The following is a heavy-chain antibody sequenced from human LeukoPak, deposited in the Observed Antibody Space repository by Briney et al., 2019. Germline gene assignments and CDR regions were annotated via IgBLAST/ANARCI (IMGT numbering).Heavy chain of an antibody. CDR3: AKRNTMVRGGPCFDY. V-gene: IGHV3-23*01. CDR1: GFSFSSYA. CDR2: IFGNGDTT. D-gene: IGHD3-10*01. J-gene: IGHJ4*02. Sequence: GGSLRLSCAASGFSFSSYARNWVRQAPGKGLEWVSIIFGNGDTTYYADSVKGRFTVSRDNSKDTLYLQMNDLRPDDTAIYYCAKRNTMVRGGPCFDYWGQGLLVTVSS.